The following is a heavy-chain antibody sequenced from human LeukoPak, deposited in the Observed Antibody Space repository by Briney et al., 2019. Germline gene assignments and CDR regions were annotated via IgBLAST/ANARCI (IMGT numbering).Heavy chain of an antibody. CDR2: ISTSSSYT. CDR1: GFTFGDYY. CDR3: AARYSAYYFDY. V-gene: IGHV3-11*06. J-gene: IGHJ4*02. D-gene: IGHD5-18*01. Sequence: GGSLRLSCAASGFTFGDYYISWVRQAPGKGLEWVSYISTSSSYTNYADSVKGRFTISRDNAENSLYLHMNSLRAEDTAVYYCAARYSAYYFDYWGEGPLVTVSS.